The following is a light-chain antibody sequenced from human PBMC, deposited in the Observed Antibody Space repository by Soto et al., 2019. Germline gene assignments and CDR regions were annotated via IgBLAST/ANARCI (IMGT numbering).Light chain of an antibody. J-gene: IGKJ1*01. V-gene: IGKV1-33*01. CDR2: GAS. CDR1: QGIRND. CDR3: QQYDHLPRT. Sequence: IQMTQSPSSLSASVGDRVTITCRASQGIRNDLGWYQQKPGKAPNLLIYGASSLERGVPSRFSGRGSGTDFTFSISSLQPEDFATYYCQQYDHLPRTFGRGTKVEIK.